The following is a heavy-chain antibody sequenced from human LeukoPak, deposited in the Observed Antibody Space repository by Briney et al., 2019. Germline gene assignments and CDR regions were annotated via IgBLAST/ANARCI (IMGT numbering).Heavy chain of an antibody. V-gene: IGHV4-4*02. D-gene: IGHD2-15*01. CDR1: GGSISSSNW. J-gene: IGHJ4*02. CDR2: IYHSGST. CDR3: ARAVLAAPYYFDY. Sequence: PSETLSLTCAVSGGSISSSNWWSWVRQPPGKGLEWIGEIYHSGSTNYNPSLKSRVTISVDKSKNQFSLKLSSVTAADTAVYYCARAVLAAPYYFDYWGQGTLVTVSS.